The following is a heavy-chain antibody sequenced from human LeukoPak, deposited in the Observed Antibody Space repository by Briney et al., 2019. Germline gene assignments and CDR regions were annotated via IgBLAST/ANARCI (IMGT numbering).Heavy chain of an antibody. J-gene: IGHJ4*02. CDR2: INHSGST. V-gene: IGHV4-34*01. D-gene: IGHD3-10*01. CDR3: ASRRYYYGPLSY. Sequence: PSETLSLTCAVYGGSFSGYYWSWIRQPPGKGLEWIGEINHSGSTNYNPSLKSRVTISVDTSKNQFSLKLSSVTAADTAVYYCASRRYYYGPLSYWGQGTLVTVSS. CDR1: GGSFSGYY.